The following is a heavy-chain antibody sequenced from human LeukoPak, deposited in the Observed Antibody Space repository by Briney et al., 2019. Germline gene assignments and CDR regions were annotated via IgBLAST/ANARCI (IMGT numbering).Heavy chain of an antibody. CDR1: GYTFTSYG. CDR2: ISAYNGNT. D-gene: IGHD3-22*01. Sequence: ASVKVSCKASGYTFTSYGISWVRQAPGQGLEWMGWISAYNGNTNYAQKLQGRVTMTTDTSTSTAYMELRSLRSDDTAVYYCAREGYCDSSGYYSGRWFDPWGQGTLVTVSS. V-gene: IGHV1-18*01. CDR3: AREGYCDSSGYYSGRWFDP. J-gene: IGHJ5*02.